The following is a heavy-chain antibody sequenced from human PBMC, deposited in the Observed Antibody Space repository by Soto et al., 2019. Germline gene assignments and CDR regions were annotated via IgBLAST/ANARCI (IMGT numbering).Heavy chain of an antibody. D-gene: IGHD5-18*01. CDR1: GVSISSHDW. V-gene: IGHV4-4*02. CDR3: ATRDTGRVY. CDR2: SHQSGNT. J-gene: IGHJ4*02. Sequence: QVQLQESGPGLVKPSGTLSLTCAVSGVSISSHDWWTWVRQPPGKGLEWIGESHQSGNTHYNSSHRSRVTISLDKSKSQLSLHLTSVTVADTAVYYCATRDTGRVYWGQGTLVTVSS.